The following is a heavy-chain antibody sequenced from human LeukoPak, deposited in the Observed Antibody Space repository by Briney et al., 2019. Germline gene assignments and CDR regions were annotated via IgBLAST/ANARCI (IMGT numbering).Heavy chain of an antibody. CDR2: ISGSGGST. CDR3: AKDSGDYVWGGYRYGDY. CDR1: GFTFSSYA. V-gene: IGHV3-23*01. D-gene: IGHD3-16*02. J-gene: IGHJ4*02. Sequence: GGSLRLSCAASGFTFSSYAMSWVRQAPGKGLEWVSAISGSGGSTYYADSVKGRFTISRDNSKNTLYLQMNSLRAEDTAVYYCAKDSGDYVWGGYRYGDYWGQGTLVTVSS.